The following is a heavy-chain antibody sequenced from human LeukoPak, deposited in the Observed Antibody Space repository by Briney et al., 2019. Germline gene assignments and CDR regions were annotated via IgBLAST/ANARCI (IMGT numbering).Heavy chain of an antibody. Sequence: GASVKVSCKASGGTFSSYAISWVRQAPGQGLEWMGRIIPIFGTANYAQKFQGRVTITTDESTSTAYMELSSLRSEDTAVYYCARDWGSLTGDVGGVDYWGQGTLVTVSS. D-gene: IGHD7-27*01. CDR2: IIPIFGTA. CDR3: ARDWGSLTGDVGGVDY. J-gene: IGHJ4*02. CDR1: GGTFSSYA. V-gene: IGHV1-69*05.